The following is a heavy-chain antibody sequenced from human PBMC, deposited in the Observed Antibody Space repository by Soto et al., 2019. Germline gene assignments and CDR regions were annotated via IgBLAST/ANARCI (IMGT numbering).Heavy chain of an antibody. D-gene: IGHD5-12*01. J-gene: IGHJ5*02. CDR3: ARAPGGDSGYDFWFDP. V-gene: IGHV1-69*02. Sequence: SVKVSCKASGGTFSSYTISWVRQAPGQGLEWMGRIIPILGIANYAQKFQGRVTITADKSTGTAYMELSSLRSEDTAVYYCARAPGGDSGYDFWFDPSGQGTLVTVSS. CDR2: IIPILGIA. CDR1: GGTFSSYT.